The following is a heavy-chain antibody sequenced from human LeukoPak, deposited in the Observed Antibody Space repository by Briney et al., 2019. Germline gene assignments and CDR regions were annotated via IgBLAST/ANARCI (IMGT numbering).Heavy chain of an antibody. CDR2: TYYRSKRYN. D-gene: IGHD2-15*01. J-gene: IGHJ6*04. CDR3: AREDKGLHGMDV. V-gene: IGHV6-1*01. CDR1: GDSVSSSTAT. Sequence: PSQTLSLTCAISGDSVSSSTATLHSIRQSPSRGLEWLGRTYYRSKRYNDHAVSVKSRINIDPDTSNDQFSLHLNSVTPEDSAVYYCAREDKGLHGMDVWGEGTTVTVSS.